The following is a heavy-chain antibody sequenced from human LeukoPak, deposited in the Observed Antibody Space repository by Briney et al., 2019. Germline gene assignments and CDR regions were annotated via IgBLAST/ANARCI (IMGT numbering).Heavy chain of an antibody. D-gene: IGHD2-15*01. J-gene: IGHJ4*02. CDR2: ISNNGGYT. CDR3: AKQLGYCSDGSCYFPY. V-gene: IGHV3-23*01. CDR1: GFTFRSYS. Sequence: PGGSLRLSCAASGFTFRSYSMHWVRQAPGKGLDWVSAISNNGGYTYYADSVQGRFTISRDNSKSTLCLQMNSLRAEDTAVYYCAKQLGYCSDGSCYFPYWGQGTLVTVSS.